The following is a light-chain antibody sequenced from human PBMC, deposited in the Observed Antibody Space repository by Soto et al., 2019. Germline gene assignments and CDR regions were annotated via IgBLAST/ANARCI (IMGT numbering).Light chain of an antibody. CDR2: AAS. J-gene: IGKJ4*01. Sequence: DIQLTQTPSFLSASVGDRVTITCRASQGISSYLAWYQQKPGRAPKLLIYAASTLQSGVPSRFSGSGSETEFTLTISSLQPEDFATYYCQQLLSYPCFGGGTKVEIK. CDR3: QQLLSYPC. V-gene: IGKV1-9*01. CDR1: QGISSY.